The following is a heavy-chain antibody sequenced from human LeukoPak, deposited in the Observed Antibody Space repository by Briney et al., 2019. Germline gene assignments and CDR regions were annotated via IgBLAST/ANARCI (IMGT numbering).Heavy chain of an antibody. J-gene: IGHJ4*02. V-gene: IGHV3-66*01. CDR1: GFTVSSNY. D-gene: IGHD5-12*01. Sequence: GGSLRLSCAASGFTVSSNYMSWVRQAPEKGLEWVSVIYSGGSTYYADSVKGRFTISRDNSKNTLYLQMNSLRAEDTAVYYCARAYSGYVFGYWGQGTLVTVSS. CDR2: IYSGGST. CDR3: ARAYSGYVFGY.